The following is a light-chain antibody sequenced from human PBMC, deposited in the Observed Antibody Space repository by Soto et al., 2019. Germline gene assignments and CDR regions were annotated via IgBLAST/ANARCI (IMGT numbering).Light chain of an antibody. CDR2: GAS. Sequence: EIVLTQSPGTLSLSPGEKSTLSCRASQSVRSNYLAWYQQRPGQAPRLLISGASSRATGIPERFSGSGSGTDFTLTISRLEPEDFAAYYCQQYGGSPPLYTFGQGTKLEIK. J-gene: IGKJ2*01. CDR3: QQYGGSPPLYT. V-gene: IGKV3-20*01. CDR1: QSVRSNY.